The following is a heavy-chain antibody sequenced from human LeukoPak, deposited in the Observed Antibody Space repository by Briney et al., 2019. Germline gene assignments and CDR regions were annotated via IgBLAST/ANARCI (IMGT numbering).Heavy chain of an antibody. CDR2: ISYSGST. J-gene: IGHJ3*02. V-gene: IGHV4-59*08. CDR3: ASQLSWGYAFDI. Sequence: SETLSLTCTVSGVSISSYYWSWIRQPPGKGLDWIGYISYSGSTNYNPSLKSRVTISVDTSKNQFSLKLSSVTAADTAVYYCASQLSWGYAFDIWGQGTMVTVSS. CDR1: GVSISSYY. D-gene: IGHD3-10*02.